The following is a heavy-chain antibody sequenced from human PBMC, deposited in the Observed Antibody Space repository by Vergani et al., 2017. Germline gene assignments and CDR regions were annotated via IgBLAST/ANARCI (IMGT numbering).Heavy chain of an antibody. V-gene: IGHV5-51*01. CDR2: IYPGDSDT. CDR3: ARVYCRGMSCAGTDYFYHIDV. D-gene: IGHD3/OR15-3a*01. Sequence: EVHLVQSGAEVKKPGESLKISCKGSGYKFTNYWIGWVRQMPGKGLEWLGIIYPGDSDTKYSPSFQGQVTISADKSISTAYLQWSSLKASDTAMYYCARVYCRGMSCAGTDYFYHIDVWGKGTTVTVS. CDR1: GYKFTNYW. J-gene: IGHJ6*03.